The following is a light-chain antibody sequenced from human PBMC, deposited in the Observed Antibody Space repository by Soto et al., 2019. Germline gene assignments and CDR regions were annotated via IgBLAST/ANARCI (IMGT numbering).Light chain of an antibody. CDR2: EVN. Sequence: QSVLTQPPSASGSPGQSVTISCTGTRSDVGGYNYVSWYQQHPGKAPKLMIYEVNKRPTGVPDRFSGSKSGNTASLTVSGLQAEDEAHYYCSSYAGSDIVVFGGGTKLTVL. CDR3: SSYAGSDIVV. CDR1: RSDVGGYNY. J-gene: IGLJ2*01. V-gene: IGLV2-8*01.